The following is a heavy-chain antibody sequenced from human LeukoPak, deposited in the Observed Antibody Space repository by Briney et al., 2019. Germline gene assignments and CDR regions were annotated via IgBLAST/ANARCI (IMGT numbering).Heavy chain of an antibody. CDR1: GYTFTDYY. Sequence: ASVKVSCKTSGYTFTDYYIHWVRQAPGQGLEWMGWINPKSGGTHFAQKFQGRVIMTRDTSVDTAYMELNSLRSDDTAVYYCASADLRYCSITNCLSFDYWGQGTFVTVSS. CDR2: INPKSGGT. J-gene: IGHJ4*02. D-gene: IGHD2-2*01. V-gene: IGHV1-2*02. CDR3: ASADLRYCSITNCLSFDY.